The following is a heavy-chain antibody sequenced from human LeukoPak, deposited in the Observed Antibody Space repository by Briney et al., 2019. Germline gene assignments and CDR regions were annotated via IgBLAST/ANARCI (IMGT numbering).Heavy chain of an antibody. CDR1: GGSIGSGGYY. Sequence: SETLSLTCTVSGGSIGSGGYYWSWIRQHPGKGLEWIRYIYYSGSTYYNPSLKSRVTISVDTSKNQFSLKLSSVTAADTAVYYCARVSMGVVVVTFDYWGQGTLVTVSS. D-gene: IGHD3-22*01. V-gene: IGHV4-31*03. J-gene: IGHJ4*02. CDR2: IYYSGST. CDR3: ARVSMGVVVVTFDY.